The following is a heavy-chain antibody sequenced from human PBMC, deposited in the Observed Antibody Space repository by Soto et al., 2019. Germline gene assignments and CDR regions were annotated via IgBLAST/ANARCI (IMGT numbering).Heavy chain of an antibody. CDR3: ARPYYYDSSGYPYYYYGMDV. CDR2: IIPIFGTA. V-gene: IGHV1-69*13. CDR1: GGTFSSYA. Sequence: PSVKVSCKASGGTFSSYAISWVRQAPGQGLEWMGGIIPIFGTANYAQKFQGRVTITADESTSTAYMELSSLRSEDTAVYYCARPYYYDSSGYPYYYYGMDVWGQGTTVTVSS. J-gene: IGHJ6*02. D-gene: IGHD3-22*01.